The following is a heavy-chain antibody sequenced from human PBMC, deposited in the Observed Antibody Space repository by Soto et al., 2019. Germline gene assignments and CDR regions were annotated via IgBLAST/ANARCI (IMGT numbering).Heavy chain of an antibody. D-gene: IGHD5-18*01. Sequence: QVQLQESGPGLVKPSGTLSLTCAVSGGSISSSNWWTWVRQPPGKGLEWIGEIYHSGSTNYKPSLKSRVIISLDKSNNQFSLNLTSVTAADTAVYYCARGGPRTMDTATHYWGQGTLVTVSS. CDR3: ARGGPRTMDTATHY. CDR2: IYHSGST. CDR1: GGSISSSNW. V-gene: IGHV4-4*02. J-gene: IGHJ4*02.